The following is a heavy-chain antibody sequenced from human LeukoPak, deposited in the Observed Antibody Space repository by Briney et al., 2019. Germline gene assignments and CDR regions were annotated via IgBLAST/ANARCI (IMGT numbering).Heavy chain of an antibody. D-gene: IGHD6-19*01. V-gene: IGHV3-7*01. CDR3: ANFGYSSGSYFDY. CDR2: IKQDGSER. J-gene: IGHJ4*02. Sequence: GGSLRLSCTVSGFTVSSNSMSWVRQAPGKGLEWVANIKQDGSERYYVDSVKGRFTISRDNAKNSLYLQMNSLRAEDTAVYYCANFGYSSGSYFDYWGQGTLVTVSS. CDR1: GFTVSSNS.